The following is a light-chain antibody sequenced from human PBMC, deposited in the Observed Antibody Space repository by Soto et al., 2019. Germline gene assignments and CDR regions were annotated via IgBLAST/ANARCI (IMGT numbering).Light chain of an antibody. CDR1: QSVAGN. Sequence: EIVMTPSPATLSVSPGETATLSCRASQSVAGNLAWYQQTTGQPPRLLIYGVSTRATGIPARFSGSGSGTEFTLTISSLQSEEFAGYYGQQYNNWPPRWTVGQGTKVDIK. J-gene: IGKJ1*01. CDR3: QQYNNWPPRWT. CDR2: GVS. V-gene: IGKV3D-15*01.